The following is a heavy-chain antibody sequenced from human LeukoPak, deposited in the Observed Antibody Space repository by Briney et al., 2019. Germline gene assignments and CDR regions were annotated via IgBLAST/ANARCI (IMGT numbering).Heavy chain of an antibody. CDR1: GFTFSNAW. D-gene: IGHD6-19*01. CDR3: TYDSSGWYFSRVDV. Sequence: GGSLRLSCAASGFTFSNAWMSWVRQAPGKGLEWVGRIKSKTDGGTTDYAAPVKGRFTISRDDSKNTLYLQMNSLKTEDTAVYYCTYDSSGWYFSRVDVWGQGTTVTVSS. J-gene: IGHJ6*02. V-gene: IGHV3-15*01. CDR2: IKSKTDGGTT.